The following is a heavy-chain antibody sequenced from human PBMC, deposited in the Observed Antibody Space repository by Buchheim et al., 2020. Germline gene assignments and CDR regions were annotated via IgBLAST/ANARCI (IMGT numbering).Heavy chain of an antibody. J-gene: IGHJ6*02. CDR3: AREGKGYYDFWSGYYPYYYYYGMDV. D-gene: IGHD3-3*01. V-gene: IGHV3-74*01. Sequence: EVQLVESGGGLVQPGGSLRLSCAASGFTFSSYWMHWVRQAPGKGLVWVSRINSDGSSTSYADSVKGRFTISRDTAKNTLYLQMNSLRAEDTAVYYCAREGKGYYDFWSGYYPYYYYYGMDVWGQGTT. CDR2: INSDGSST. CDR1: GFTFSSYW.